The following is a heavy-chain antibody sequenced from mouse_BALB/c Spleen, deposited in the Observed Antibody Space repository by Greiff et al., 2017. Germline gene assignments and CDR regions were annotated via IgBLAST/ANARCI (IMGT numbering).Heavy chain of an antibody. CDR2: INPYNDGT. CDR3: ARNYGYDGPYAMDY. Sequence: EVQLQQSGPELVKPGASVKMSCKASGYTFTSYVMHWVKQKPGQGLEWIGYINPYNDGTKYNEKFKGKATLTSDKSSSTAYMELSSLTSEDSAVYYCARNYGYDGPYAMDYWGQGTSVTVSS. D-gene: IGHD2-2*01. CDR1: GYTFTSYV. V-gene: IGHV1-14*01. J-gene: IGHJ4*01.